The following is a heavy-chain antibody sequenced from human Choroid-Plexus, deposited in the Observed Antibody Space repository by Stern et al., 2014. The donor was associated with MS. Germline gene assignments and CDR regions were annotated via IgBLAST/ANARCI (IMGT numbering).Heavy chain of an antibody. CDR1: GFTFGSCA. CDR2: VSYDGSNK. J-gene: IGHJ5*02. D-gene: IGHD2/OR15-2a*01. CDR3: AKDRQYLTYFFDH. V-gene: IGHV3-30*18. Sequence: QVQLVQSGGGVVQPGRPLRLSCVASGFTFGSCAMHWVRQAPGKGLGGVAGVSYDGSNKYYAGSVKGRFTISRDNSQNTLYMQMSSLRPEDTAVYYCAKDRQYLTYFFDHWGKGSLVTVSS.